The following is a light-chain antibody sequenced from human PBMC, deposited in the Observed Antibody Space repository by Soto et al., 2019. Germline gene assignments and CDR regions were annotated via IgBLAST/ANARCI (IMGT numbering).Light chain of an antibody. J-gene: IGKJ5*01. CDR1: QSLVYSDGNTY. CDR3: MQGTHWPIT. V-gene: IGKV2-30*01. CDR2: KVS. Sequence: IVLTQSPLSLSVTLGQPASISCRSSQSLVYSDGNTYLNWFHQRPGQSPRRLIHKVSNRDSGVPDRFSGSGSGTDFALKISRVEAEDVGVYYCMQGTHWPITFGQGTRLEIK.